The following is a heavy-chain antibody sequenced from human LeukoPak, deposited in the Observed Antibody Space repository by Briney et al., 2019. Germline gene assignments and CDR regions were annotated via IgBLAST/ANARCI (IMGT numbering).Heavy chain of an antibody. D-gene: IGHD3-10*01. Sequence: PGGSLRLSCAASGFTVSSNYMSWVRQAPGKGLEGVSIIYSGGSTFYADSVKGRFTISRDNSENTLYLQMNSLRAEDTAVYYCARGYLEGVDYWGQGTLVTVSS. V-gene: IGHV3-53*01. CDR1: GFTVSSNY. J-gene: IGHJ4*02. CDR2: IYSGGST. CDR3: ARGYLEGVDY.